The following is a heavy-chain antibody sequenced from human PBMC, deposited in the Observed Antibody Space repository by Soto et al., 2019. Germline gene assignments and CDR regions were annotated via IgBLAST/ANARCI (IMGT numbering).Heavy chain of an antibody. D-gene: IGHD2-2*01. CDR3: PRDLGGHQLPDAFDI. J-gene: IGHJ3*02. V-gene: IGHV3-21*01. CDR1: GFTFSSYS. CDR2: ISSSSSYI. Sequence: GGSLRLSCAASGFTFSSYSMNWVRQAPGKGLEWVSSISSSSSYIYYADSVKGRFTISRDNAKNSLYLQMNSLRAEDTAVYYCPRDLGGHQLPDAFDIWGQGTMVPVSS.